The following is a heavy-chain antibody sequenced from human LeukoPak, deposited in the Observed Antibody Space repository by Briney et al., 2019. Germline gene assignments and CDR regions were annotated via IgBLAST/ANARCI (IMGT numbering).Heavy chain of an antibody. Sequence: GESLKISCKGSGYSFTTYWIGWVRQMPGKGLEWMGAIYPGDSDTRYSPSFQGPVTISADKSISTAYLQRSSLKASDTAMYYCARSYCSNTSCYMADYWGQGTLVTVSS. CDR1: GYSFTTYW. CDR2: IYPGDSDT. CDR3: ARSYCSNTSCYMADY. J-gene: IGHJ4*02. D-gene: IGHD2-2*02. V-gene: IGHV5-51*01.